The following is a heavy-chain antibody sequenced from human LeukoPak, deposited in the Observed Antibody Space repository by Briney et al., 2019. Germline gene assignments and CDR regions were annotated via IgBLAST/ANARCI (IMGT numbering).Heavy chain of an antibody. Sequence: SETLSLTCTVSGGSISGYYWSWIRQPPGKGLEWIGEINHSGSTNYNPSLKSRVTISVDTSKNQFSLKLSSVTAADTAVYYCARTRRLGATHLLYYYYYMDVWGKGTTVTVSS. J-gene: IGHJ6*03. D-gene: IGHD1-26*01. CDR3: ARTRRLGATHLLYYYYYMDV. V-gene: IGHV4-34*01. CDR2: INHSGST. CDR1: GGSISGYY.